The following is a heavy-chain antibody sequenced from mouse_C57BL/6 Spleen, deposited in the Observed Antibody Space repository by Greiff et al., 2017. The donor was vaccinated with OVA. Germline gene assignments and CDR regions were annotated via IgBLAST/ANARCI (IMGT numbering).Heavy chain of an antibody. J-gene: IGHJ4*01. CDR1: GYTFTSYW. CDR3: ARKEYSTYNYYAMDY. CDR2: IYPGSGST. D-gene: IGHD2-5*01. Sequence: VQLQQPGAELVKPGASVKMSCKASGYTFTSYWITWVKQRPGQGLEWIGDIYPGSGSTNYNEKFKSKATLTVDTSSSTAYMQISSLTSEDSAVYYCARKEYSTYNYYAMDYWGQGTSVTVSS. V-gene: IGHV1-55*01.